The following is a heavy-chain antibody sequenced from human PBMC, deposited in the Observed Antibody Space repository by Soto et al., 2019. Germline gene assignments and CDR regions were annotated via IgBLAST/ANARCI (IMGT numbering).Heavy chain of an antibody. CDR3: AKQTGPGSYYNVGSGGHFDY. CDR2: IHYSGST. J-gene: IGHJ4*02. D-gene: IGHD3-10*01. V-gene: IGHV4-59*01. CDR1: GGSISSYY. Sequence: SETLSLTCSVSGGSISSYYWSWIRQPPGKGLEWIGYIHYSGSTNYNPSLKSRVTISVDTSKNTLYLQMTSLRTEDTAVYYCAKQTGPGSYYNVGSGGHFDYWGQGTLVTV.